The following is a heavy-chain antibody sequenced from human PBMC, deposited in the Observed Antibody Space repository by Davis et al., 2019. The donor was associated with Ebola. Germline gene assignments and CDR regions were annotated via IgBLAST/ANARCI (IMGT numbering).Heavy chain of an antibody. D-gene: IGHD6-13*01. V-gene: IGHV1-18*01. Sequence: AASVKVSCKASGYTFTNYGINWVRQAPGQGLEWMGWISAYNGQIKYAQKFEGRVTMTTDTSTNTGYMELRSLKSDDTAMYYCAKDSSSWAYYDSAGYPFDHWGQGTLVTVSS. CDR1: GYTFTNYG. CDR2: ISAYNGQI. CDR3: AKDSSSWAYYDSAGYPFDH. J-gene: IGHJ4*02.